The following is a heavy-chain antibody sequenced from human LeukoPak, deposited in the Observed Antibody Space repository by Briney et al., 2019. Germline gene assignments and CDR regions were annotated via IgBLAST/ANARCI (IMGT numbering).Heavy chain of an antibody. CDR2: IYYSGST. CDR3: ARVEAVAYYYYMDV. J-gene: IGHJ6*03. Sequence: NASETLSLTCTVSGGFISSYYWSWIRQPPGKGLEWIGYIYYSGSTNYNPSLKSRVTISVDTSKNQFSLKLSSVTAADTAVYYCARVEAVAYYYYMDVWGKGTTVTVSS. CDR1: GGFISSYY. V-gene: IGHV4-59*01. D-gene: IGHD6-19*01.